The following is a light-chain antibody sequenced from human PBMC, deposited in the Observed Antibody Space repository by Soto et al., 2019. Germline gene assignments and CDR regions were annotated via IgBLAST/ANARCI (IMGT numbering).Light chain of an antibody. CDR1: QDINNY. CDR2: DAS. J-gene: IGKJ4*01. V-gene: IGKV1-33*01. Sequence: DIQMTQSPSSLSASVGDRVTITCQASQDINNYLNWYQQKSGKAPKLLIYDASDLETGVPSRFSRSGSGTDFTFTISSLQPEDIATYYCQQYDNLPLTFGGGTKVEIK. CDR3: QQYDNLPLT.